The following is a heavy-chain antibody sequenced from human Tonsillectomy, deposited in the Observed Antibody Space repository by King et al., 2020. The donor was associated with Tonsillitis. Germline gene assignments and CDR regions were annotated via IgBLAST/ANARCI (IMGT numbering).Heavy chain of an antibody. V-gene: IGHV3-74*01. CDR2: IKSDGSST. D-gene: IGHD1/OR15-1a*01. CDR1: GFTFSSYW. Sequence: VQLVESGGGLVQPGGSLRLSCAASGFTFSSYWIHWVRQAPGKGLVWVSRIKSDGSSTSYADSVKGRFTISRDNAKNTLYLQMISLRAEDTAVYFCTRVRTVGFDAFDIWGQGTMVTVSS. J-gene: IGHJ3*02. CDR3: TRVRTVGFDAFDI.